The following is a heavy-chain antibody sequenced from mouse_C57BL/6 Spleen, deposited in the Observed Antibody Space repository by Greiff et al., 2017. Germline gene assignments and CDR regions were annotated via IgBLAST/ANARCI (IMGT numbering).Heavy chain of an antibody. J-gene: IGHJ4*01. V-gene: IGHV5-17*01. CDR3: ARTFHYYGSSYYAMDY. Sequence: EVKLMESGGGLVKPGGSLKLSCAASGFTFSDYGMHWVRQAPEKGLEWVAYISSGSSTIYYADTVKGRFTISRDNAKNTRFLQMTSLRSEDTAMYYCARTFHYYGSSYYAMDYWGQGTSVTVSS. CDR1: GFTFSDYG. D-gene: IGHD1-1*01. CDR2: ISSGSSTI.